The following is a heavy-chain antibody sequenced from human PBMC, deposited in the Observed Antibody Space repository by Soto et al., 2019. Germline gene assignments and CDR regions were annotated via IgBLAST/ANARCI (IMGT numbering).Heavy chain of an antibody. D-gene: IGHD2-21*02. CDR1: GFTFTSYG. Sequence: GGSLRLSCAASGFTFTSYGMHWVRQAPGKGLEWMALILHDGSAEYYADSVKGRFTISRDNSKSTLYLQMNSLRAEDTAVYYCAKASRCGGDCYWFDYWGQGTLVTVSS. V-gene: IGHV3-30*18. CDR3: AKASRCGGDCYWFDY. CDR2: ILHDGSAE. J-gene: IGHJ5*01.